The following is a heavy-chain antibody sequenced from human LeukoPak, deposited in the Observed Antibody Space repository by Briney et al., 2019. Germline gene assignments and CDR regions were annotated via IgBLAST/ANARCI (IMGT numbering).Heavy chain of an antibody. Sequence: SETLSLTCAVSGGSISSGGYSWSWIRQPPGKGLEWIGYIYYSGSTYYNPSLKSRVTISVDTSKSQFSLKLNSVTAADTAVYYCARRLRFYYYYMDVWGKGTTVTISS. CDR1: GGSISSGGYS. J-gene: IGHJ6*03. CDR3: ARRLRFYYYYMDV. V-gene: IGHV4-30-4*07. CDR2: IYYSGST. D-gene: IGHD2-15*01.